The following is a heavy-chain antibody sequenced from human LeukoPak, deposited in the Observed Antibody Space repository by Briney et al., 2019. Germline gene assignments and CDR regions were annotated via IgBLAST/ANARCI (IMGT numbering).Heavy chain of an antibody. CDR3: AKQTVEEGWDYFDY. Sequence: GGSLRLSCAASGFTFGSYAMHWVRQAPGKGLEWVSVISGSGGSTYYADSVKGRFTISRDNSKNTLYLQMNSLRAEDTAVYYCAKQTVEEGWDYFDYWGQGTLVTVSS. D-gene: IGHD1-1*01. J-gene: IGHJ4*02. CDR2: ISGSGGST. V-gene: IGHV3-23*01. CDR1: GFTFGSYA.